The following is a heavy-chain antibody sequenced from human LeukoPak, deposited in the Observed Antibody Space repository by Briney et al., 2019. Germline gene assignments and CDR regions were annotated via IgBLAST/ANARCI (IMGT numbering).Heavy chain of an antibody. J-gene: IGHJ4*02. Sequence: GGSLRLSCAASGFTFSSYEMNWVRQAPGQGLEWVANTNRDGSEKYYVDSVKGRFTISRDNAYNSLYLQMNSLRPEDTAIYFCATSSLVRGDSLYYLGQGTLVTVSS. V-gene: IGHV3-7*02. D-gene: IGHD3-10*01. CDR3: ATSSLVRGDSLYY. CDR1: GFTFSSYE. CDR2: TNRDGSEK.